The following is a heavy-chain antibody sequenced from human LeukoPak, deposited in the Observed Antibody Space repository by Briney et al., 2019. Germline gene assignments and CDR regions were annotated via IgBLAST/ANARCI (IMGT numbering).Heavy chain of an antibody. Sequence: SETLSLTCAVYGGSFIGDYWSWIRHSPGKGLEWIGEINHTGSTSYNPSLKSRAAISFDTSKNQSSLRLSSVTAADTAVYYCARGPARDTEMVVAATPPPVMSDYWGQGTLVTVSS. CDR3: ARGPARDTEMVVAATPPPVMSDY. CDR2: INHTGST. V-gene: IGHV4-34*01. J-gene: IGHJ4*02. D-gene: IGHD2-15*01. CDR1: GGSFIGDY.